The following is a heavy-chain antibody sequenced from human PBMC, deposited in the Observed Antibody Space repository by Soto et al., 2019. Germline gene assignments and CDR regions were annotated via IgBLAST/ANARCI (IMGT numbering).Heavy chain of an antibody. J-gene: IGHJ4*02. Sequence: QVQLVQSEAEVKKPGASVKVSCKASGYTFTSYGISWVRQAPGQGLEWMGWISAYNGNTNYAQKLQGRVTMTTDTSTSTAYMELRSLRSDDTAVYYCARDLAPRYFDWSTDYWGQGTLVTVSS. CDR2: ISAYNGNT. CDR1: GYTFTSYG. D-gene: IGHD3-9*01. CDR3: ARDLAPRYFDWSTDY. V-gene: IGHV1-18*01.